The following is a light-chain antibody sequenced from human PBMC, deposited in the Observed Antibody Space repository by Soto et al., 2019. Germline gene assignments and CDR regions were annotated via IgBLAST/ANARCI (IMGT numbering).Light chain of an antibody. V-gene: IGKV3-15*01. CDR3: QQYNEWPPLT. J-gene: IGKJ4*01. CDR2: GAS. CDR1: RSISNN. Sequence: IVMTQSPATLSASPGERATLSCSASRSISNNVAWYQQKPCQAPRLLLYGASTRATGIPARFSASGSGTEVTLTISSLLSEDFAVYFCQQYNEWPPLTFGGGTQLEI.